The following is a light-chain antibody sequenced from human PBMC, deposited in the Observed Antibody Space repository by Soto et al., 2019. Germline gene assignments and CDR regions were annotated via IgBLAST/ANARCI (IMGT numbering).Light chain of an antibody. CDR1: QSISSY. V-gene: IGKV1-39*01. CDR3: QQSHSTPLT. J-gene: IGKJ4*01. CDR2: GAS. Sequence: DIQMTQSPSSLSASVGDRVTITCRASQSISSYLNWYQQKPGKAPKLLISGASSLQSGVPFRFSGSGSGTDFTLTISSLQFEDFASYYCQQSHSTPLTFGGGTKVEIK.